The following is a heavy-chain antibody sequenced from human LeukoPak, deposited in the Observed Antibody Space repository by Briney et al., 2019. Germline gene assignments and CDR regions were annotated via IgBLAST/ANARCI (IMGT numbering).Heavy chain of an antibody. J-gene: IGHJ4*02. Sequence: GGSLRFSCAASGFTFSYYGMIWVRQAPGKGLEWVSSLSGSGGSTYFADSVKGRFTISRDNSKNTVYLQMNGLRAEDTAVYYFVKDWADILVVPDVTIDYWGQGTLVSVSS. V-gene: IGHV3-23*01. CDR3: VKDWADILVVPDVTIDY. CDR2: LSGSGGST. CDR1: GFTFSYYG. D-gene: IGHD2-2*01.